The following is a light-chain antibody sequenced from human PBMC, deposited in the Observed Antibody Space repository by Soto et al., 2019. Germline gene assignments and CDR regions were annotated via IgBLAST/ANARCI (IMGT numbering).Light chain of an antibody. CDR3: QQRCDWPLT. J-gene: IGKJ4*01. CDR2: DAS. Sequence: EIVLTRSPATLSLSPGERAALSCRASQSVSSQLAWYQQKPGQAPRLLIYDASNRATGIPARFSGSGSATDFTLTISSLEPEDFAVYYCQQRCDWPLTFGGGTKVDIK. V-gene: IGKV3-11*01. CDR1: QSVSSQ.